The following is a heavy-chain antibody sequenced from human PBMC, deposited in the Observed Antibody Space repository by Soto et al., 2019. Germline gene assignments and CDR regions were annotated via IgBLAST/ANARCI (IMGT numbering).Heavy chain of an antibody. J-gene: IGHJ4*02. CDR3: ARDIAVAGTGSFDY. Sequence: ASVKVSCKASGGTFSSYAISWVRQAPGQGLEWMGGIIPIFGTANYAQKFQGRVAITADESTSTAYMELSSLRSEDTAVYYCARDIAVAGTGSFDYWGQGTLVTVSS. CDR2: IIPIFGTA. CDR1: GGTFSSYA. V-gene: IGHV1-69*13. D-gene: IGHD6-19*01.